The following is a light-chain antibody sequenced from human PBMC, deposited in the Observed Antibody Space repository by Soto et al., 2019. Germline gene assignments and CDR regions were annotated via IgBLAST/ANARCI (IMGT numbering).Light chain of an antibody. CDR1: QSISSW. V-gene: IGKV1-5*03. CDR3: QQYNSFPT. CDR2: KAS. J-gene: IGKJ1*01. Sequence: DIQMTQSPSTLSASVGDRVTITCRDSQSISSWLAWYQQKPGKAPKLLIYKASSLESGVPSRFSGSGSGTEFTLTISSLQPDDFATYYCQQYNSFPTFGQVTKVEIK.